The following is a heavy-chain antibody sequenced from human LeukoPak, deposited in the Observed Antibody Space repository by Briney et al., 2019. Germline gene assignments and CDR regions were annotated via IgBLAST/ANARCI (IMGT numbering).Heavy chain of an antibody. Sequence: GGSLRLSCAASGFTFSSYAMSWVRRAPGKGLEWASAISGSGGSTSYADSVKGRFTISRDNSKNTLYLQMNSLRAEDTAVYYCAKDLGYYYDSSGYRPVGAFDIWGQGTMVTVSS. CDR2: ISGSGGST. D-gene: IGHD3-22*01. CDR1: GFTFSSYA. CDR3: AKDLGYYYDSSGYRPVGAFDI. V-gene: IGHV3-23*01. J-gene: IGHJ3*02.